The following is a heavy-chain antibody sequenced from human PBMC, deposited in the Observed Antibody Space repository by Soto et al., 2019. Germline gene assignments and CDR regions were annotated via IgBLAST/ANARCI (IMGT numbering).Heavy chain of an antibody. CDR2: INPNTGGT. CDR3: TRDGGGIGPGDTYYDAFDI. V-gene: IGHV1-2*02. D-gene: IGHD2-2*01. CDR1: GYTLSDYF. J-gene: IGHJ3*02. Sequence: QVQLLQSGAEVRKPGASVRVSCEASGYTLSDYFMQWVRQAPGQGLEWMGWINPNTGGTSYAQKFQGRVTITRDTSINTAYMELNRLTSEDTAVYFCTRDGGGIGPGDTYYDAFDIWGQGTKVTVSS.